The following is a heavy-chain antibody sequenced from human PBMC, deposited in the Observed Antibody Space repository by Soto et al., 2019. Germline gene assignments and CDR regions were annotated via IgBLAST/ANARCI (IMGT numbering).Heavy chain of an antibody. D-gene: IGHD3-3*01. CDR3: ATEVWVYYDFWSGYSDY. CDR1: GFTFRSYG. J-gene: IGHJ4*02. Sequence: GGSPRLSCAASGFTFRSYGMSWVRQAPGKGMEWVANIKEDGSDMYYVDSVKGRFTISRDNAKNSLYLQMNSLRAEDTAVYYCATEVWVYYDFWSGYSDYWGQGTLVTVSS. CDR2: IKEDGSDM. V-gene: IGHV3-7*01.